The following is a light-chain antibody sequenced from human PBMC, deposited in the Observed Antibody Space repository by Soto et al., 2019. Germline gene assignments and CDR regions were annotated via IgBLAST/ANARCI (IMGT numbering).Light chain of an antibody. J-gene: IGKJ4*01. Sequence: EIVLTQSPATLSLSPGERATLSCRASQSVSSYLAWYQQKPGQAPRLLIYDASNRATGIPARFSGSGSGTAFTRTISSLEPEGVAVYDCQQRSNWPLTSGGETKVEIK. V-gene: IGKV3-11*01. CDR2: DAS. CDR3: QQRSNWPLT. CDR1: QSVSSY.